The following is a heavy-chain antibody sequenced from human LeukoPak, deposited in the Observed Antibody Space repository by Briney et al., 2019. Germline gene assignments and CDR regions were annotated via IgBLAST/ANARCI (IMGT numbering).Heavy chain of an antibody. CDR2: IKSKTDGGTT. J-gene: IGHJ4*02. CDR3: TTDLPGRYSSSSGDDY. CDR1: GFTFSNAW. D-gene: IGHD6-6*01. Sequence: PGGSLRLSCAASGFTFSNAWMGWVRQAPGKGLEWVGRIKSKTDGGTTDYAAPVKGRFTISRDDSKNTLYLQTNSLKTEDTAVYYCTTDLPGRYSSSSGDDYWGQGTLVTVSS. V-gene: IGHV3-15*01.